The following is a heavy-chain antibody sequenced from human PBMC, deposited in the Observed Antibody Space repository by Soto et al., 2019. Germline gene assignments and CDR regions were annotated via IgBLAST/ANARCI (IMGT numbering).Heavy chain of an antibody. D-gene: IGHD2-21*02. CDR3: AHRRPTASFHY. CDR1: GFSLSTSGVG. J-gene: IGHJ4*02. V-gene: IGHV2-5*02. Sequence: QITLKESGPTLVKPTQTLTLTCTFPGFSLSTSGVGVGWIRQPPGKALECLALIYWDGDRDYSPSLKSRLSITKDTSKNQVVLTMTTMDPVDTATYFCAHRRPTASFHYWGQGILVTVSS. CDR2: IYWDGDR.